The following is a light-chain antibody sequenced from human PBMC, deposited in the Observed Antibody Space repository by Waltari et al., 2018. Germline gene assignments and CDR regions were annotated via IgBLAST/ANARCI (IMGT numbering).Light chain of an antibody. J-gene: IGKJ5*01. V-gene: IGKV3-11*01. CDR3: QQGRSWPPVT. CDR1: QSVGNY. CDR2: DTS. Sequence: EIVLTQSPATLSLSPGERATLSCRVSQSVGNYLAWYQQTPGLAPRLLIYDTSNRATGIPARFSGSGSGTDFTLTISSLEPEDFAFYYCQQGRSWPPVTFGQGTRLEIK.